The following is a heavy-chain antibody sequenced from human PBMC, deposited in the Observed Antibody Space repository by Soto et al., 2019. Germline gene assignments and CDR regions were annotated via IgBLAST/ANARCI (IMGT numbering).Heavy chain of an antibody. CDR3: ASRGGYDSSGYYYGDYYYGMDV. CDR2: IVVGSGNT. D-gene: IGHD3-22*01. V-gene: IGHV1-58*01. J-gene: IGHJ6*02. CDR1: GFTFTSSA. Sequence: GASVKVSSKASGFTFTSSAVQWVRQARGQRLEWIGWIVVGSGNTNYAQKCQERVTITRDMSTSTAYMELSSLRSEDTAMYYCASRGGYDSSGYYYGDYYYGMDVWGQGTTVTVSS.